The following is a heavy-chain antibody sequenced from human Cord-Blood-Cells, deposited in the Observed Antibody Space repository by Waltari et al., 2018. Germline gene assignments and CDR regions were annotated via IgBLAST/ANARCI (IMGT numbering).Heavy chain of an antibody. CDR2: INAGNGNT. Sequence: QVQLVQSGAEVKKPGASVKVSCKASGYTFTSYAMHLVRQAPGQRLEWMGWINAGNGNTKYSQKFQGRVTITRDTSASTAYMELSSLRSEDTAVYYCARLAKGSSSYFDYWGQGTLVTVSS. D-gene: IGHD6-6*01. CDR3: ARLAKGSSSYFDY. J-gene: IGHJ4*02. CDR1: GYTFTSYA. V-gene: IGHV1-3*01.